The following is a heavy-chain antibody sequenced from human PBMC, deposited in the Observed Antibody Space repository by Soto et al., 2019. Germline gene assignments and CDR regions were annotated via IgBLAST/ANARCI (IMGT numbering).Heavy chain of an antibody. J-gene: IGHJ5*02. V-gene: IGHV1-3*01. Sequence: GASVKVSCKASGYTFTSYAMHWVRQAPGQRLEWMGWINAGNGNTKXSQKFQGRVTITKNTSASTAYMELSSLRSEDTAVYYCARGPLRNWFDPWGQGTLVTVSS. D-gene: IGHD5-12*01. CDR1: GYTFTSYA. CDR3: ARGPLRNWFDP. CDR2: INAGNGNT.